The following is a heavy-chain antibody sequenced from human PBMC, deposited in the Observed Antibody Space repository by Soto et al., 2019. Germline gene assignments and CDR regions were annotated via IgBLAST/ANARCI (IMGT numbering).Heavy chain of an antibody. CDR1: GFTFSNYA. J-gene: IGHJ6*02. CDR2: IDGGGTT. CDR3: AKFSFRHGSGGSCSYGMDV. D-gene: IGHD2-15*01. V-gene: IGHV3-23*01. Sequence: EVQLLESGGGLEQPGGSLRLSCAASGFTFSNYAMSWVRHAPGKGLDWVSTIDGGGTTYYADSVRGRFTISRDNSKNTLYLQMTSLRVEDTALYYCAKFSFRHGSGGSCSYGMDVWGQGTTFTVAS.